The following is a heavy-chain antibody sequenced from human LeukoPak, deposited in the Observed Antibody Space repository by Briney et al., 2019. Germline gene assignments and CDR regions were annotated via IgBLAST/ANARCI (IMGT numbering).Heavy chain of an antibody. J-gene: IGHJ1*01. D-gene: IGHD4-17*01. V-gene: IGHV1-69*04. CDR1: GGTFSSYA. CDR3: AKFGYGDYEYFQH. CDR2: IIPILGIA. Sequence: SVKVSCKASGGTFSSYAISWVRQAPGQGLEWMGRIIPILGIANYAQKFQGRVTITADKSTSTAYMELSSLRSENTAVYYCAKFGYGDYEYFQHWGQGTLVTVSS.